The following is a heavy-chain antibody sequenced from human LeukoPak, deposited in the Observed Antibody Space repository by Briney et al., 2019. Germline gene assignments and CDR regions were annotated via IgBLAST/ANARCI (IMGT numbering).Heavy chain of an antibody. Sequence: PGGSLRLSCAASGFTFSNYGMHWVRQAPGKGLEWVALITHDGGSKHYADFVKGRFTISRDNSKNTVYLQMNSLRADDTAVYFCAKDKNPTSWYHSHCDSWGQGTLVTVSS. V-gene: IGHV3-30*02. CDR1: GFTFSNYG. CDR3: AKDKNPTSWYHSHCDS. D-gene: IGHD6-13*01. CDR2: ITHDGGSK. J-gene: IGHJ4*02.